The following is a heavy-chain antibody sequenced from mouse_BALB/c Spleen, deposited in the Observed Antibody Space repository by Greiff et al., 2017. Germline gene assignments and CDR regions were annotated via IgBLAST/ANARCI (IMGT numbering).Heavy chain of an antibody. V-gene: IGHV1-87*01. D-gene: IGHD2-3*01. Sequence: QVQLQQSGAELARPGASVKLSCKASGYTFTSYWMQWVKQRPGQGLEWIGAIYPGDGDTRYTQKFKGKATLTADKSSSTAYMQLSSLASEDSAVYYCASRAYDGYYVNAMDYWGQGTSVTVSS. CDR2: IYPGDGDT. J-gene: IGHJ4*01. CDR3: ASRAYDGYYVNAMDY. CDR1: GYTFTSYW.